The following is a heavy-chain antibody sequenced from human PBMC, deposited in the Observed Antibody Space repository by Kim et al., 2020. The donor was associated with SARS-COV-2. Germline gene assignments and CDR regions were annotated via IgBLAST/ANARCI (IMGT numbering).Heavy chain of an antibody. CDR3: ARTGSYRNYYFDY. CDR2: ISSSSSYT. Sequence: GGSLRLSCAASGFTFSDYYMSWIRQAPGKGLEWVSYISSSSSYTNYADSVKGRFTISRDNAKNSLYLQMNSLRAEDTAVYYCARTGSYRNYYFDYWGQGTLVTVSS. V-gene: IGHV3-11*06. J-gene: IGHJ4*02. CDR1: GFTFSDYY. D-gene: IGHD3-16*02.